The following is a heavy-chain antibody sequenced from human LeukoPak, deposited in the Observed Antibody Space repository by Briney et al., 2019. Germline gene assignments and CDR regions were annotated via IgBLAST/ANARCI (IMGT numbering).Heavy chain of an antibody. Sequence: GGSLKLSCAVSGITLSNYGMSWVRQAPGKGLEWVAGISDRGGRTNYADSVKGRFTISRDNPKNTLYLQMNSLRAEDTAVYFCAKRGVVIRVILVGFHKEAYYFDSWGQGALVTVSS. D-gene: IGHD3-22*01. CDR3: AKRGVVIRVILVGFHKEAYYFDS. V-gene: IGHV3-23*01. J-gene: IGHJ4*02. CDR2: ISDRGGRT. CDR1: GITLSNYG.